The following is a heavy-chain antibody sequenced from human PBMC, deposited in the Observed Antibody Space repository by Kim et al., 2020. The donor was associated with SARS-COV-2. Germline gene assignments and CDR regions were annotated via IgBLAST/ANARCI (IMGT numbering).Heavy chain of an antibody. V-gene: IGHV3-20*01. D-gene: IGHD1-26*01. J-gene: IGHJ4*02. CDR3: AREGIRSIVELDY. Sequence: YTDSVKGQFIITRENAKSSLYLQMDRLRAEDTALYHCAREGIRSIVELDYWGQGTQVTVSS.